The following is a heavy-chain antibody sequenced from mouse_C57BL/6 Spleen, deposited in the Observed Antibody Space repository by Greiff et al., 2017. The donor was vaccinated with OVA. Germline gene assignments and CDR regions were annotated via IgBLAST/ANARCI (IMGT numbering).Heavy chain of an antibody. V-gene: IGHV5-12*01. D-gene: IGHD1-1*01. CDR2: ISNGGGST. J-gene: IGHJ4*01. CDR3: ARRGGSSDNYAMDY. Sequence: EVQGVESGGGLVQPGGSLKLSCAASGFTFSDYYMYWVRQTPEKRLEWVAYISNGGGSTYSPDTVKGRFTISRDNAKNTLYLQRSRLKSEDTAMYYCARRGGSSDNYAMDYWGQGTSVTVSS. CDR1: GFTFSDYY.